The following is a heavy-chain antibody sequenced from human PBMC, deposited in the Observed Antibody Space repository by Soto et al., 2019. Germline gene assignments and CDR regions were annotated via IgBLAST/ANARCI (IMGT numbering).Heavy chain of an antibody. J-gene: IGHJ6*02. D-gene: IGHD2-15*01. CDR1: GYTFTSYD. CDR3: ARDRGQGSYYYGMDV. V-gene: IGHV1-8*01. CDR2: MNPNSGNT. Sequence: SVKVSCKASGYTFTSYDINWVRQATGQGLEWMGWMNPNSGNTGYAQKFQGRVTMTRNTSISTAYMELSSLGSEDTAVYYCARDRGQGSYYYGMDVWGQGTTVTVSS.